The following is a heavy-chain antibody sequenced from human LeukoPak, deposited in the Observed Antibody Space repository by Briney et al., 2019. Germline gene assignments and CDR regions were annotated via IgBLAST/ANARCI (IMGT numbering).Heavy chain of an antibody. CDR3: ARGLLYRGYSYGSGGDY. V-gene: IGHV1-8*01. J-gene: IGHJ4*02. CDR2: MNPNSGNT. D-gene: IGHD5-18*01. CDR1: GYTFTSYD. Sequence: GASVKVSCKASGYTFTSYDINWVRQATGQGLEWMGWMNPNSGNTGYAQKFQGRVTMTRNTSISTACMELSSLRSEDTAVYYCARGLLYRGYSYGSGGDYWGQGTLVTVSS.